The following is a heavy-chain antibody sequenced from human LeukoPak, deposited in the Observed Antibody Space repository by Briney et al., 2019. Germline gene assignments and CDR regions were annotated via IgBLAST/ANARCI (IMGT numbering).Heavy chain of an antibody. CDR1: GFPISSYG. V-gene: IGHV4-4*09. CDR3: ARQIRPYDSSNYHGSLRAYYVDF. D-gene: IGHD3-22*01. CDR2: IYTSAYT. J-gene: IGHJ4*02. Sequence: PSETLSLTCTVTGFPISSYGWSWIRQPPGKGLEWIGCIYTSAYTNYNPSLKSRVTISVDRPKNQFSLKLSSVTAADTAVYFCARQIRPYDSSNYHGSLRAYYVDFWGQGTQVTVSS.